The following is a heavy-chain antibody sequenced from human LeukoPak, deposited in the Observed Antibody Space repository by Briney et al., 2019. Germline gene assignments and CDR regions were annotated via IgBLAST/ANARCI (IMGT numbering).Heavy chain of an antibody. Sequence: GGSLRLSCAASGFSFSNYWMSWVRQAPGKGLEWVANIKKDGSEKHYVDSVKGRFTISRDNAKNSVYLQMSSLSAEDTAVYHCARDGHGWGTSFDPWGQGTLVTVSS. D-gene: IGHD3-10*01. CDR2: IKKDGSEK. V-gene: IGHV3-7*01. J-gene: IGHJ5*02. CDR1: GFSFSNYW. CDR3: ARDGHGWGTSFDP.